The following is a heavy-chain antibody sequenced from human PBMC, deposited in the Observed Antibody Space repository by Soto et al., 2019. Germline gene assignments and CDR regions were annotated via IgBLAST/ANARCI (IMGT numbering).Heavy chain of an antibody. J-gene: IGHJ4*02. D-gene: IGHD3-22*01. CDR3: ARDDDYYDPSGYYYAFDY. V-gene: IGHV1-18*01. CDR1: GYTFASFG. Sequence: ASVKVSCKASGYTFASFGISWVRQAPGQGLEWIGRITSYNGHTNSAQKFQGRVTMTTDTTTSTAYMELRSLRSDDTAVYYCARDDDYYDPSGYYYAFDYWGQGTQVTVSS. CDR2: ITSYNGHT.